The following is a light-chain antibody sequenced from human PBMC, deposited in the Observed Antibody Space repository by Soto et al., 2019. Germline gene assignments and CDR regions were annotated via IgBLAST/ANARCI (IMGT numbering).Light chain of an antibody. CDR1: SSNIGSNT. CDR3: AAWDDSLNGPV. J-gene: IGLJ2*01. Sequence: QSVLTQPPSASGTPGQRVTISCSGSSSNIGSNTVNWYQQLPATAPKLLIYCNNQRPSGVPDRFSGSKSGNSASLAISGLQSEDEADYYCAAWDDSLNGPVFGGGTQLTVL. CDR2: CNN. V-gene: IGLV1-44*01.